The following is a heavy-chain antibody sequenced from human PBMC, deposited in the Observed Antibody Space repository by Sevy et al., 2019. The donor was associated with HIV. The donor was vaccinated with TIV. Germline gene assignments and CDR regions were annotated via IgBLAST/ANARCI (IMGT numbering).Heavy chain of an antibody. CDR1: RFTFSTYD. V-gene: IGHV3-13*01. CDR2: IGAAGDT. J-gene: IGHJ4*02. D-gene: IGHD3-10*01. Sequence: GGSLRLSCAASRFTFSTYDMHWVRQVTGKGLEWLSGIGAAGDTYYSGSVKGRFTISRENAKTSLYLQMNSLRAGDTAVYYCARGRVRLADYGGTGNYYTSWYFDYWGQGTLVTVSS. CDR3: ARGRVRLADYGGTGNYYTSWYFDY.